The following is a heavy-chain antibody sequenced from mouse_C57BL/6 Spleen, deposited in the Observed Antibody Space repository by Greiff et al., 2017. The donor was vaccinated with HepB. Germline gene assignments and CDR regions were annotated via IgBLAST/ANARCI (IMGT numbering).Heavy chain of an antibody. CDR1: GYTFTSYD. CDR2: IYPRDGST. Sequence: QVQLQQSGPELVKPGASVKLSCKASGYTFTSYDINWVKQRPGQGLEWIGWIYPRDGSTKYNEKFKGKATLTVDTSASTAYMELHSLTSEDSAVYFCAREAITTVVAKDAMDYWGQGTSVTVSS. J-gene: IGHJ4*01. D-gene: IGHD1-1*01. V-gene: IGHV1-85*01. CDR3: AREAITTVVAKDAMDY.